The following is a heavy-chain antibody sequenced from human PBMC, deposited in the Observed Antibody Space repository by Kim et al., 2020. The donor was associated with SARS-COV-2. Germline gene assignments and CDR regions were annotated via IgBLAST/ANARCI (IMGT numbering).Heavy chain of an antibody. Sequence: LKSRVTISVDTSKNQFSLKLSSVTAAGTAVYYCARGIVVVVAATPVWFDPWGQGTLGTVSS. V-gene: IGHV4-39*07. J-gene: IGHJ5*02. D-gene: IGHD2-15*01. CDR3: ARGIVVVVAATPVWFDP.